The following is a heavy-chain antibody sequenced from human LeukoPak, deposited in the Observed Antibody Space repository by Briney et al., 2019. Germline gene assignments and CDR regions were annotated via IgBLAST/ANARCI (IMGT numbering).Heavy chain of an antibody. D-gene: IGHD6-6*01. CDR1: GYTFTSYY. J-gene: IGHJ5*02. Sequence: ASVKLSCKASGYTFTSYYMHWVRQAPGQSLEWMGIINPSGGSTSYAQKFQGRVTMTRDMSTSTVYMELSSLRSEDTAVYYCARDVGKYSSSSGSWFDPWGQGTLVTVSS. CDR3: ARDVGKYSSSSGSWFDP. CDR2: INPSGGST. V-gene: IGHV1-46*01.